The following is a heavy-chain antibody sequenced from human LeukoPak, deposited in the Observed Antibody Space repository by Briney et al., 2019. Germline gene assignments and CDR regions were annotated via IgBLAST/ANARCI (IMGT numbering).Heavy chain of an antibody. D-gene: IGHD1-26*01. V-gene: IGHV3-7*01. J-gene: IGHJ4*02. CDR2: IRQDGSET. CDR3: VTTTRPRAFDY. Sequence: GGSLRLSCTASGFTFSNQWMSWVRQAPGKGLEWVANIRQDGSETQYVDSMKGRFTISRDNARNSVYLQMNSLRAEDTAIYYCVTTTRPRAFDYWGQGTLVTVSS. CDR1: GFTFSNQW.